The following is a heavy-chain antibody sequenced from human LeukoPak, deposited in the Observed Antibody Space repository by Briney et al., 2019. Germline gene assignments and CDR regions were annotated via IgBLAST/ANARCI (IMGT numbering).Heavy chain of an antibody. V-gene: IGHV4-31*03. CDR1: GGSISSSGYY. Sequence: PSETLSLTCTVSGGSISSSGYYWSWIRQHPGKGLEWIGYIYYSGSTYYNPSLKSRLTISVDTSKNQFSLNLSSVTAADTAVYYCARDEGGNNCFDPWGQGTLVTVSS. CDR3: ARDEGGNNCFDP. J-gene: IGHJ5*02. CDR2: IYYSGST. D-gene: IGHD1-26*01.